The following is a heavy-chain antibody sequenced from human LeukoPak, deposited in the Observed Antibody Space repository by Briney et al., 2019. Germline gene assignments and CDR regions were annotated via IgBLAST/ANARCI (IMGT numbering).Heavy chain of an antibody. J-gene: IGHJ4*02. Sequence: GGSLRLSCAASGFTFSSYWMSWVRQAPGKGLEWVANIKPDGSEKYSVDSVKGRFTISRDNAKNSLYLQMNSLRAEDTAVYYCARDRHFGSGSYYPIADDNWGQGTLVTVSS. V-gene: IGHV3-7*01. CDR1: GFTFSSYW. D-gene: IGHD3-10*01. CDR3: ARDRHFGSGSYYPIADDN. CDR2: IKPDGSEK.